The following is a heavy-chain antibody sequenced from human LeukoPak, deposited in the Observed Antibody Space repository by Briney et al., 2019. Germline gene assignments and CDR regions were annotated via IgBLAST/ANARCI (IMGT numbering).Heavy chain of an antibody. Sequence: SVKVSCKASGGTFSRYAISWVRQAPGQGLEWMGGINPIFGTANYAQKFQGRVTITADESTSTAYMELSSLRSEDTAVYYCAREKVAVTAAPFHYPDRRYYDGMDVWGKGTTVTVSS. V-gene: IGHV1-69*01. CDR2: INPIFGTA. J-gene: IGHJ6*04. D-gene: IGHD2-2*01. CDR3: AREKVAVTAAPFHYPDRRYYDGMDV. CDR1: GGTFSRYA.